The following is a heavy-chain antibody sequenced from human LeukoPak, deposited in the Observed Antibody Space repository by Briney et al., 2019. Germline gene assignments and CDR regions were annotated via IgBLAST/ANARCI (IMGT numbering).Heavy chain of an antibody. D-gene: IGHD3-3*01. V-gene: IGHV3-33*01. CDR1: GFTFSSYG. CDR3: ARGVVYPTWSGPHWSDY. CDR2: IWYDGSNK. J-gene: IGHJ4*02. Sequence: PGRSLRPSCAASGFTFSSYGMHWVRQAPGKGLEWVAVIWYDGSNKYYADSVKGRFTISRDNSKNTLYLQMNSLRAEDTAVYYCARGVVYPTWSGPHWSDYWGQGTLVTVSS.